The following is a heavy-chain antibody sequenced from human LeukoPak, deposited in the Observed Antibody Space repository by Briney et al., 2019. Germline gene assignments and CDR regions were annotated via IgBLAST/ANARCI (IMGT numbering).Heavy chain of an antibody. CDR2: INPSEGST. CDR1: GYTFTSYH. CDR3: ARSDKMDV. Sequence: ASVTVSCKASGYTFTSYHIHWVRQVPGQGLEWMGVINPSEGSTDYAQKFQDRVSLTRDTSTSTVYMDLSRLRCEDTAVYYCARSDKMDVWGQGTTVTVPS. J-gene: IGHJ6*02. V-gene: IGHV1-46*01.